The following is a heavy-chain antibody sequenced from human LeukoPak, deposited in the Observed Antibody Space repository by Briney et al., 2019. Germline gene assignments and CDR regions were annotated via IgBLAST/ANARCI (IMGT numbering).Heavy chain of an antibody. CDR1: GYSISSGYY. V-gene: IGHV4-4*07. CDR3: ARDEQGLWFGEFRNYYYYYMDV. J-gene: IGHJ6*03. D-gene: IGHD3-10*01. CDR2: IYTSGST. Sequence: SETLSLTCTVSGYSISSGYYWGWIRQPAGKGLEWIGRIYTSGSTNYNPSLKSRVTMSVDTSKNQFSLKLSSVTAADTAVYYCARDEQGLWFGEFRNYYYYYMDVWGKGTTVTISS.